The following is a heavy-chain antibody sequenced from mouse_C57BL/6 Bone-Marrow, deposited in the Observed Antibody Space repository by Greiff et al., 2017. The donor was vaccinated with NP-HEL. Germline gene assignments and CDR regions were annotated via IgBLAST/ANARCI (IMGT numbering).Heavy chain of an antibody. CDR1: GYAFTNYL. CDR3: ARDTVVDTRAMDY. V-gene: IGHV1-54*01. D-gene: IGHD1-1*01. J-gene: IGHJ4*01. Sequence: VQLQQSGAELVRPGTSVKVSCKASGYAFTNYLIEWVKQRPGQGLEWIGVINPGSGGTNYNEKFKGKATLTADKSSSTAYMQLSSLTSEDSAVYFCARDTVVDTRAMDYWGQGTSVTVSS. CDR2: INPGSGGT.